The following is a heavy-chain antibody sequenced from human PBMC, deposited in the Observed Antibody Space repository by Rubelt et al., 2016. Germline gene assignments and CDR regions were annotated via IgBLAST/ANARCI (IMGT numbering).Heavy chain of an antibody. CDR1: GGSFSGYY. D-gene: IGHD3-22*01. CDR3: ARDRNYYDSSGFSDFDY. J-gene: IGHJ4*02. V-gene: IGHV3-23*01. CDR2: ISRTGGTT. Sequence: VQLQQWGAGLLKPSETLSLTCAVYGGSFSGYYWSWVRQAPGKGLEWVSSISRTGGTTYYADSVKGRLTISRDNSKDTLYQKMNSLRDEDTAGYYCARDRNYYDSSGFSDFDYWGQGTLVTVSS.